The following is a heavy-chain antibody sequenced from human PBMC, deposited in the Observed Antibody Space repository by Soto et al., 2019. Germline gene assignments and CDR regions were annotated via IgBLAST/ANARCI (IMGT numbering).Heavy chain of an antibody. D-gene: IGHD2-15*01. J-gene: IGHJ5*01. CDR2: ISTTSFTI. V-gene: IGHV3-48*02. Sequence: GGSLRLSCAASGFRFSTYDMDWLRQAPGKGPEWIAHISTTSFTIYYADSVKGRFTISRDNARNSLYLEMNSLRDEDTAVYYCARDRCYDGTCYSASDSWGQGTLVTVSS. CDR3: ARDRCYDGTCYSASDS. CDR1: GFRFSTYD.